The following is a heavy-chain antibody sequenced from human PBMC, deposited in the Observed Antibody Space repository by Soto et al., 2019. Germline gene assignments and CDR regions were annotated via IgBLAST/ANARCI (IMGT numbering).Heavy chain of an antibody. D-gene: IGHD2-15*01. J-gene: IGHJ5*01. CDR2: ISTTSFTI. V-gene: IGHV3-48*02. Sequence: GGSLRLSCAASGFRFSTYDMDWLRQAPGKGPEWIAHISTTSFTIYYADSVKGRFTISRDNARNSLYLEMNSLRDEDTAVYYCARDRCYDGTCYSASDSWGQGTLVTVSS. CDR3: ARDRCYDGTCYSASDS. CDR1: GFRFSTYD.